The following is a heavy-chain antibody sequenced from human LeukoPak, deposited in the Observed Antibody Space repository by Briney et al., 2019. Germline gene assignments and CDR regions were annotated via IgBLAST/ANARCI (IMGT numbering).Heavy chain of an antibody. Sequence: SETLSLTCAVYGGSFSGYYWSWIRQPPGKGLEWIGEINHSGSTNYNPSLKGRVTISVDTSKNQFSLKLSSVTAADTAVYYCARDSSYGYSSGWYAVRAFDIWGQGTMVTVSS. CDR3: ARDSSYGYSSGWYAVRAFDI. CDR1: GGSFSGYY. J-gene: IGHJ3*02. D-gene: IGHD6-19*01. CDR2: INHSGST. V-gene: IGHV4-34*01.